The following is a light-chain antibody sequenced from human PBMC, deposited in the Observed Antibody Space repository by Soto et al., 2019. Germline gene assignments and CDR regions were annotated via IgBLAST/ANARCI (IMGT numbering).Light chain of an antibody. CDR2: GNS. V-gene: IGLV1-40*01. CDR1: SSNIGAGYD. CDR3: QSYDSSLGGPRVV. Sequence: QSALTQPPSVSGAPGQRVTISCTGSSSNIGAGYDVHWYQQLPGTAPKLLIYGNSNRPSGVPDRFSGSKSGTSASLAITGLQAEDEADYYCQSYDSSLGGPRVVFGGGTQLTVL. J-gene: IGLJ2*01.